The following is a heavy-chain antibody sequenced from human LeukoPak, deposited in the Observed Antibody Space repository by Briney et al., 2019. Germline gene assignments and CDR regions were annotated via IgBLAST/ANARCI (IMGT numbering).Heavy chain of an antibody. CDR2: IYTSGST. D-gene: IGHD3-9*01. CDR3: ARDRSLRYFDWLLSDNWFDP. J-gene: IGHJ5*02. Sequence: SETLSLTCTVSGGSISSYYWSWIRQPAGKGLEWIGRIYTSGSTNYNPSLKSRVTMSVDTSKNQFSLKLSSVTAADTAVYYCARDRSLRYFDWLLSDNWFDPWGQGTLVTVSS. CDR1: GGSISSYY. V-gene: IGHV4-4*07.